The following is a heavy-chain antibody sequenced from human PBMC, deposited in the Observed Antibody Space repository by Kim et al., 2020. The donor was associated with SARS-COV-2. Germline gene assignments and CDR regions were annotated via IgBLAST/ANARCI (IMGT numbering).Heavy chain of an antibody. CDR2: ISGSGGST. Sequence: GGSLRLSCAASGLTFSSYAMSWVRQAPGKGLEWVSAISGSGGSTYYADSVKGRFTISRDNSKNTLYLQMNSLRAEDTAVYYCAKEPMGATRVYPFDYWGQGTLVTVSS. V-gene: IGHV3-23*01. CDR1: GLTFSSYA. J-gene: IGHJ4*02. CDR3: AKEPMGATRVYPFDY. D-gene: IGHD1-26*01.